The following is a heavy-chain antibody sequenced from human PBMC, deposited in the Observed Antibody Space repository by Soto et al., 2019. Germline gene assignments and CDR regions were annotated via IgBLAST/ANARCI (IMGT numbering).Heavy chain of an antibody. Sequence: QVQLVQSGAEVKKPGASVRVSCKASGYTFTSYGISWVRQAPGQGLEWMGWISAYNGNTKYAQKLQGRVTMTTDTSTSTSYMEVRSVRSDATAVYSCARDLAVGLVDYWGQGTLVTVSS. CDR2: ISAYNGNT. J-gene: IGHJ4*02. CDR3: ARDLAVGLVDY. CDR1: GYTFTSYG. V-gene: IGHV1-18*01. D-gene: IGHD6-19*01.